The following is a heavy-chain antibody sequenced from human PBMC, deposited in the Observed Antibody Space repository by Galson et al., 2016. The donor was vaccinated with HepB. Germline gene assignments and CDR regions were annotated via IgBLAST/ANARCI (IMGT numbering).Heavy chain of an antibody. D-gene: IGHD3-22*01. Sequence: SVKVSCKASGTTFSSFAFSWVRQAPGQGLEWMGGINPLFGTPNYAQKFYGRVTITADESTSTTYMEMSSLTSDNTAVYYCSRRRGGPSPGFYFGYFDSWGQGTLVTGSS. CDR1: GTTFSSFA. J-gene: IGHJ4*02. CDR3: SRRRGGPSPGFYFGYFDS. V-gene: IGHV1-69*13. CDR2: INPLFGTP.